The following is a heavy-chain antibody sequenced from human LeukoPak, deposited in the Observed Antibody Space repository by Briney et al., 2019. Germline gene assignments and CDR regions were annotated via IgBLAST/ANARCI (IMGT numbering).Heavy chain of an antibody. D-gene: IGHD3-10*01. V-gene: IGHV3-66*01. Sequence: GGSLRLSCAASGFTVSSNYMSWVRQAPGKGLEWVSVIYSGGSTYYADSVKGRFTISRDNAKNSLYLQMNSLRAEDTAVYYCARVYSGGFDYWGQGTLVTVSS. CDR2: IYSGGST. CDR1: GFTVSSNY. CDR3: ARVYSGGFDY. J-gene: IGHJ4*02.